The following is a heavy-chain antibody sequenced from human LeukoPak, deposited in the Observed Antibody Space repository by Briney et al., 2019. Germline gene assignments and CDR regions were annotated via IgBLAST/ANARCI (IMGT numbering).Heavy chain of an antibody. CDR3: AKDGGGKGSSNYYYYYMDV. V-gene: IGHV3-33*06. CDR1: GFTFSSYG. D-gene: IGHD6-6*01. Sequence: GGSLRLSCAASGFTFSSYGMHWVRQAPGKGLEWVAVIWYDGSNKYYADSVKGRFTISRDNSKNTLYLQMNSLRAEDTAVYYCAKDGGGKGSSNYYYYYMDVWGKGTTVTVSS. J-gene: IGHJ6*03. CDR2: IWYDGSNK.